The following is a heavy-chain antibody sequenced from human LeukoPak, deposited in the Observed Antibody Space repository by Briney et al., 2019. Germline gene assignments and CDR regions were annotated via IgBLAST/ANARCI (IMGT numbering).Heavy chain of an antibody. CDR3: AKIGYSYGYDAFDI. Sequence: NPGGSLRLSCAASGFTFSDYYMSWIRQAPGKGLEWVSYISSSGSTIYYADSVKGRFTIPRDNAKNSLYLQMNSLRAEDTAVYYCAKIGYSYGYDAFDIWGQGTMVTVSS. V-gene: IGHV3-11*01. D-gene: IGHD5-18*01. J-gene: IGHJ3*02. CDR2: ISSSGSTI. CDR1: GFTFSDYY.